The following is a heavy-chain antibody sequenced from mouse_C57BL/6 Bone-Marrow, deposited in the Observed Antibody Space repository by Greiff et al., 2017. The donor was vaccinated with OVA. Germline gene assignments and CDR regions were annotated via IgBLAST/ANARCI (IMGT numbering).Heavy chain of an antibody. J-gene: IGHJ2*01. CDR1: GYTFTDYY. V-gene: IGHV1-76*01. Sequence: QVQLKESGAELVRPGASVKLSCKASGYTFTDYYINWVKQRPGQGLEWIARIYPGSGNTYYNEKFKGKATLTAEKSSSTAYMQLSSLTSEDSAVYFCARPLHYYGSSFDYWGQGTTLTVSS. CDR3: ARPLHYYGSSFDY. CDR2: IYPGSGNT. D-gene: IGHD1-1*01.